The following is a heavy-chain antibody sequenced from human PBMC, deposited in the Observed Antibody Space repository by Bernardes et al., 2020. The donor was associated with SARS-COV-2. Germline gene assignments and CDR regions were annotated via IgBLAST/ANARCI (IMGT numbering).Heavy chain of an antibody. CDR2: MNPNSGNT. D-gene: IGHD3-9*01. J-gene: IGHJ6*02. V-gene: IGHV1-8*01. CDR3: ARGGGSSYYDILTGYFTGYYYYYGMDV. Sequence: ASVKVSCKASGYTFTSYDINWVRQATGQGLEWMGWMNPNSGNTGYAQKFHGRVTMTRNTSISTAYMELSSLRSEDTAVYYCARGGGSSYYDILTGYFTGYYYYYGMDVWGQGTTVTVSS. CDR1: GYTFTSYD.